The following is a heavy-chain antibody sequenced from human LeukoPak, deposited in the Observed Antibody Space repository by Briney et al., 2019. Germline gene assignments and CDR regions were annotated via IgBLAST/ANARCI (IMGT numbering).Heavy chain of an antibody. CDR3: ARILGSYWTPGYDY. D-gene: IGHD1-26*01. CDR2: ISTTGDRI. V-gene: IGHV3-48*03. J-gene: IGHJ4*02. Sequence: GGSLRLSCVASGFTFSSYEMNWVRQAPGKGLEWISYISTTGDRIQYADSVKGRFTISRDNAKNSLYLQMNSLRAEDTALYYCARILGSYWTPGYDYWGQGTLVTVSS. CDR1: GFTFSSYE.